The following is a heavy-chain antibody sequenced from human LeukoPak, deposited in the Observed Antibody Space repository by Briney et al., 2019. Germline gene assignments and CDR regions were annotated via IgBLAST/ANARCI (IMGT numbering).Heavy chain of an antibody. D-gene: IGHD1-14*01. CDR3: ARDVNHHFDY. Sequence: GGSLRLSCAASEFTFSTYGMHWVRQAPGKGLVWVALSNSDGSSTSYADSVRGRFTISRDNARDTVSLQLNNLRAEDTAVYYCARDVNHHFDYWGQGTLVTVSS. V-gene: IGHV3-74*01. CDR1: EFTFSTYG. J-gene: IGHJ4*02. CDR2: SNSDGSST.